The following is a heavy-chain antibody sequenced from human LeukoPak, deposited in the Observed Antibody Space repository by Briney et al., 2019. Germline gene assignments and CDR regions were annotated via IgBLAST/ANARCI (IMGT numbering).Heavy chain of an antibody. CDR3: ARMRRNWNPYYMDV. CDR1: GGTFSSYA. Sequence: ASVKVFCKASGGTFSSYAISWVRQAPGQGLEWMGGIIPIFGTANYAQKFQGRVTITTDESTSTAYMELSSLRSEDTAVYYCARMRRNWNPYYMDVWGKGTTVTVSS. J-gene: IGHJ6*03. D-gene: IGHD1-20*01. CDR2: IIPIFGTA. V-gene: IGHV1-69*05.